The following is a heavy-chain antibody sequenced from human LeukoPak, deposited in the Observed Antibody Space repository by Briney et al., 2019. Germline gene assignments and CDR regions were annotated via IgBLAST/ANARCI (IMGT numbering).Heavy chain of an antibody. D-gene: IGHD3-22*01. V-gene: IGHV5-51*01. CDR1: GYRFSSYW. Sequence: GESLKISCKGSGYRFSSYWIGWVRQMPGKGLEWMGIIYPGDSDTRYSPSFQGQVTISADKSIQVTISADKSISTAYLQWSSLKASDTAMYYCARPNITSYYDSRGYDAFDVWGQGTMVIVSS. J-gene: IGHJ3*01. CDR3: ARPNITSYYDSRGYDAFDV. CDR2: IYPGDSDT.